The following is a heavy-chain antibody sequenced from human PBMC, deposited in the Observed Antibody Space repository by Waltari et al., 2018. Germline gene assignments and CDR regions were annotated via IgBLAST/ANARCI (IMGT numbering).Heavy chain of an antibody. CDR3: ARLLIEPSGLGWYSFDH. Sequence: QVQILQPGAGLLKPSAPLPPTCAVSGASFNINYWCWIRQSPGKGLEWIAEINRGGNANYNPSLRSRVTISVDMSKNQVSLNLSSVTAADTAVYYCARLLIEPSGLGWYSFDHWGQGIPVIVS. CDR1: GASFNINY. D-gene: IGHD2-21*01. V-gene: IGHV4-34*01. CDR2: INRGGNA. J-gene: IGHJ4*02.